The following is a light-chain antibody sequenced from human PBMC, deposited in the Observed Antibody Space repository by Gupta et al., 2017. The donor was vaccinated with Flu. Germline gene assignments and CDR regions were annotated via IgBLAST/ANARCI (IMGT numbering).Light chain of an antibody. J-gene: IGKJ1*01. CDR2: GAS. CDR3: QQDDNWPQT. CDR1: QSVSSY. V-gene: IGKV3-15*01. Sequence: EIIMTQSPATLSVSPGESVTLSCRASQSVSSYLAWYQQKPGQAPRLLIYGASTRATGIPARFSGSGSGTEFTLTISILQSEDFAVFYCQQDDNWPQTFGQGTKVEI.